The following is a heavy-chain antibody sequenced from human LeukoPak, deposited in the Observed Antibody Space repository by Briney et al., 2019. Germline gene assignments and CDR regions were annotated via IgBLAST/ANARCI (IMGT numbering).Heavy chain of an antibody. Sequence: SETLSLTCTVSGGSISSYYWSWIRQPPAKGLEWIGYIYYSGSTNYNPSLKSRVTISVDTSKNQFSLKLSSVTAADTAVYYCARQRGSGTSAFDYWGQGTLVTVSS. CDR3: ARQRGSGTSAFDY. CDR2: IYYSGST. CDR1: GGSISSYY. V-gene: IGHV4-59*08. D-gene: IGHD1-26*01. J-gene: IGHJ4*02.